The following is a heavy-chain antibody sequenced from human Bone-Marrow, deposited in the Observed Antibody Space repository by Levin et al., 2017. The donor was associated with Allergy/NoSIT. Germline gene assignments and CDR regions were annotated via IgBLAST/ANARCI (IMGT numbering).Heavy chain of an antibody. CDR1: GFTLSRFW. CDR3: ARDPYDIRGYGGYGAFDI. D-gene: IGHD3-22*01. V-gene: IGHV3-7*01. Sequence: ASVKVSCAASGFTLSRFWTTWVRQAPGKGLEWVTNINEDGSEKQYVASVKGRFTISRDYANNSVYLQMSSLRDDDTAIYYCARDPYDIRGYGGYGAFDIWGQGTMVTVSS. CDR2: INEDGSEK. J-gene: IGHJ3*02.